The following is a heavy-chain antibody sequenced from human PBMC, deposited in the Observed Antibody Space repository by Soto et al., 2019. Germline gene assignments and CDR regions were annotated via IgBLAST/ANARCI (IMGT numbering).Heavy chain of an antibody. V-gene: IGHV1-69*13. CDR3: ARAKYLGLSLPYCYYYGMDV. CDR1: GGTFSSYA. Sequence: GASVKVSCKASGGTFSSYAISWVRQAPGQGLEWMGGIIPIFGTANYAQKFQGRVTITADESTSTAYMELSSLRSEDTAVYYCARAKYLGLSLPYCYYYGMDVWGQGTTVTVSS. CDR2: IIPIFGTA. J-gene: IGHJ6*02. D-gene: IGHD2-15*01.